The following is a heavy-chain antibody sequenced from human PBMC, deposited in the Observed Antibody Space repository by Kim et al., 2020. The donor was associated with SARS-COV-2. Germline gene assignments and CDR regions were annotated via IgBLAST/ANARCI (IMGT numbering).Heavy chain of an antibody. CDR1: GGTFSSYA. Sequence: SVKVSCKASGGTFSSYAISWVRQAPGQGLEWMGGIIPIFGTANYAQKFQGRVTITADESTSTAYMELSSLRSEDTAVYYCARGQIWFGEFNNYYYYGMDVWGQGTTVTVSS. CDR2: IIPIFGTA. D-gene: IGHD3-10*01. CDR3: ARGQIWFGEFNNYYYYGMDV. J-gene: IGHJ6*02. V-gene: IGHV1-69*13.